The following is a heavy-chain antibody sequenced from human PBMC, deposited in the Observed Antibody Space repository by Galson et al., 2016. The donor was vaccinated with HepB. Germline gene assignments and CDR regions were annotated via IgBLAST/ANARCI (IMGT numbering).Heavy chain of an antibody. D-gene: IGHD1-26*01. CDR1: GFTFSSYA. V-gene: IGHV3-23*01. J-gene: IGHJ2*01. CDR2: ISGSGGST. Sequence: SLRLSCAASGFTFSSYAMSWVRQAPGKGLEWVSAISGSGGSTFYADSVKGRFTISRDNSKNTLYLQMNSLRAEDTAVYYCAKEQDPGGSYPGGCFDLWGRGTLVTVSS. CDR3: AKEQDPGGSYPGGCFDL.